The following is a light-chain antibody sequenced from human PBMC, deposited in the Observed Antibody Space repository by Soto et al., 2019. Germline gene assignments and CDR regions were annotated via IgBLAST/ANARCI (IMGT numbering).Light chain of an antibody. CDR2: GPS. J-gene: IGKJ2*01. CDR1: ARVITNY. CDR3: QQYET. Sequence: IVVTQSPRTLSLSPGGRATLSYRSMARVITNYLASYQQNPSQAPRLPTYGPSSRNSAIPDRFSRRGSGTEFTLTISRLEPEDFAVYYCQQYETFGQGTK. V-gene: IGKV3-20*01.